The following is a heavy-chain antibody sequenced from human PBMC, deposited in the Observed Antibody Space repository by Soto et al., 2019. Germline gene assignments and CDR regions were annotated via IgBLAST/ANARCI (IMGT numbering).Heavy chain of an antibody. J-gene: IGHJ4*02. Sequence: GASVEVSCHASGYIFPDHLIHWVRQSPVQFLQWVGWVHPDSGGTNVAQAFQDRVTMTADTSITTAYMDLARLRPDDTAIFYCARGAQGFFPVSGIYFYFDHWGQGTPVTVSS. V-gene: IGHV1-2*02. CDR2: VHPDSGGT. CDR1: GYIFPDHL. CDR3: ARGAQGFFPVSGIYFYFDH. D-gene: IGHD3-22*01.